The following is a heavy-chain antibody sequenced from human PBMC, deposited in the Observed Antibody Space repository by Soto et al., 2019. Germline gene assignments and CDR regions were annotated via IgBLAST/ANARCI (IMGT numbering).Heavy chain of an antibody. Sequence: GESLKISCKGSGYSFTSYWISWVRQMPGKGLEWMGRIDPSDSYTNYSPSFQGHVTISADKPISTAYLQWSSLKASDTAMYYCATPSNCSGGSCASYYGMDVWGQGTTVTVSS. CDR2: IDPSDSYT. D-gene: IGHD2-15*01. CDR1: GYSFTSYW. CDR3: ATPSNCSGGSCASYYGMDV. J-gene: IGHJ6*02. V-gene: IGHV5-10-1*01.